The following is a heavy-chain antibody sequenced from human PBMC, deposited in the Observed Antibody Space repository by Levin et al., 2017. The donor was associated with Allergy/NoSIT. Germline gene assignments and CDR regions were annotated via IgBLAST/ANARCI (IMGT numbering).Heavy chain of an antibody. D-gene: IGHD3-22*01. CDR3: ASRDGSQYYYDSSGYFH. J-gene: IGHJ4*02. Sequence: SETLSLTCAVSGYSISSGYYWGWIRQPPGKGLEWIGSIYHSGSTYYNPSLKSRVTISVDTSKNQFSLKLSSVTAADTAVYYCASRDGSQYYYDSSGYFHWGQGTLVTVSS. V-gene: IGHV4-38-2*01. CDR2: IYHSGST. CDR1: GYSISSGYY.